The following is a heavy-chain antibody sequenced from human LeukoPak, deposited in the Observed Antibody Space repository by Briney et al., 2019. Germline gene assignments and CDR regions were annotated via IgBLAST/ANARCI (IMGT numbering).Heavy chain of an antibody. CDR3: AKEVILYYYGSGSFGYGMDV. Sequence: PGGSLRLSCAASGFTFSTYAMNWVRQAPGKGLEGVSAISGSGGSTYYADSVKGRFTISRDNSKNTLYLQMNSLRAEDTAVYYCAKEVILYYYGSGSFGYGMDVWGQGTTVTVSS. CDR1: GFTFSTYA. CDR2: ISGSGGST. V-gene: IGHV3-23*01. J-gene: IGHJ6*02. D-gene: IGHD3-10*01.